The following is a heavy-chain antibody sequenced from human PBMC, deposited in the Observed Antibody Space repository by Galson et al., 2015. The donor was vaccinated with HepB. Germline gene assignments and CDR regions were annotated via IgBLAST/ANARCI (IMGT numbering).Heavy chain of an antibody. J-gene: IGHJ3*02. CDR3: ARSIHDILTGYSTHDAFDI. Sequence: PLRLAGAASGFTFRSYSMNCVRQAQGKGLEWVSSISSSSSYIYYADSVKGRFTISRDNAKNSLYLQMNSLRAEDTAVYYCARSIHDILTGYSTHDAFDIWGQGTMVTVSS. V-gene: IGHV3-21*01. D-gene: IGHD3-9*01. CDR1: GFTFRSYS. CDR2: ISSSSSYI.